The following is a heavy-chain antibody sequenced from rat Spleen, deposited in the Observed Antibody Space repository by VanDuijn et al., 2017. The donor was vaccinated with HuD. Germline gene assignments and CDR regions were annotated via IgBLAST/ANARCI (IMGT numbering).Heavy chain of an antibody. J-gene: IGHJ2*01. V-gene: IGHV10-5*01. CDR3: TADTTVSPAPFDS. Sequence: VQVVESGGGLVQPKESLNISCAVSGFTFSKAAMFWVRQAPGKGLEWIARIRTKSNNYARYYADSVKGRFIISRDDSKGMVYLQMDNLKTEDTAMYYCTADTTVSPAPFDSWGQGVMVTVSS. CDR2: IRTKSNNYAR. CDR1: GFTFSKAA. D-gene: IGHD1-1*01.